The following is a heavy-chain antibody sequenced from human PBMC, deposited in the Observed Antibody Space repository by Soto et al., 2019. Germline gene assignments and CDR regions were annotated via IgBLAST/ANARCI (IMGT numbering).Heavy chain of an antibody. CDR2: LSAYNGNT. Sequence: GASVKVSCKASGYTFTSYGISWVRPAPVQGLEWMGWLSAYNGNTNYAQKLQGRVTMTTDTSTSTAYMELRSLRSDDTAVYYCAREVANYYYYGMDVWAQGTTVTVSS. J-gene: IGHJ6*02. CDR3: AREVANYYYYGMDV. D-gene: IGHD2-15*01. CDR1: GYTFTSYG. V-gene: IGHV1-18*04.